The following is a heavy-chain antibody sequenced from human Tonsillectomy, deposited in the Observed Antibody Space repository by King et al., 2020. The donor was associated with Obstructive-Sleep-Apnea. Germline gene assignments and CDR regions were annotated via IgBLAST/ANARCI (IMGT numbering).Heavy chain of an antibody. CDR3: ARHSYYDSSGFYSASAFDI. J-gene: IGHJ3*02. CDR1: EYNFTNYW. Sequence: QLVQSGAEVKKPGESLRISCTGSEYNFTNYWISWGRQMPGKGLEWMGRIDPSDSYTDYSPSFQGHGTISVDKSINTAYLQWRSLKASDTAMYFCARHSYYDSSGFYSASAFDIWGQGTMVTVS. D-gene: IGHD3-22*01. V-gene: IGHV5-10-1*01. CDR2: IDPSDSYT.